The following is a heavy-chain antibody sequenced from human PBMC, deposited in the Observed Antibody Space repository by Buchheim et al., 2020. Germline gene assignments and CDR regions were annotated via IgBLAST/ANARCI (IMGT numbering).Heavy chain of an antibody. CDR2: ISYDGSNK. CDR1: GFTFSSYG. CDR3: AKDIGYDSSGYYCYFDY. D-gene: IGHD3-22*01. Sequence: QVQLVESGGGVVQPGRSLRLSCAASGFTFSSYGMHWVRQAPGKGLEWVAVISYDGSNKYYADSVTGRFTISRDNSKTTLYLQMNSLRAEDTAVYYCAKDIGYDSSGYYCYFDYWGQGTL. J-gene: IGHJ4*02. V-gene: IGHV3-30*18.